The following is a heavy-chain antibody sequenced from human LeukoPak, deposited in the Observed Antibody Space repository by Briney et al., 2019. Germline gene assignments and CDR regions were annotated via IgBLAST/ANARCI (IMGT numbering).Heavy chain of an antibody. J-gene: IGHJ4*02. CDR1: GFTFSSYA. D-gene: IGHD3-3*01. Sequence: PGRSLRLSCAASGFTFSSYAMHWVRQAPGKGLEWVAVISYDGSNKYYADSVKGRFTISRDNSKNTLYLQMNSLRAEDTAVYYCARARLNDFWSGLGDYWGRGTLVTVSS. CDR3: ARARLNDFWSGLGDY. CDR2: ISYDGSNK. V-gene: IGHV3-30*01.